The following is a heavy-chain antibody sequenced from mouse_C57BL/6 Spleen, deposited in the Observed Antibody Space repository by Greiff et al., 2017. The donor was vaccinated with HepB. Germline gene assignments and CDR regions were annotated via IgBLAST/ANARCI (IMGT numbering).Heavy chain of an antibody. CDR1: GYTFTSYW. D-gene: IGHD6-1*01. V-gene: IGHV1-55*01. CDR2: IYPGSGST. J-gene: IGHJ1*03. Sequence: QVQLQQPGAELVKPGASVKMSCKASGYTFTSYWITWVKQRPGQGLEWIGDIYPGSGSTNYNEKFKSKATLTVDTSSRTAYLQLSSLTSEDSAVYYCARASPEGSWYFDVWGTGTTVTVSS. CDR3: ARASPEGSWYFDV.